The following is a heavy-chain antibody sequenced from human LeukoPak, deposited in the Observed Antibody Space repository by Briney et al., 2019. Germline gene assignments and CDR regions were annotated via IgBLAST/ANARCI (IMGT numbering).Heavy chain of an antibody. J-gene: IGHJ5*02. Sequence: SVKVSCKASGGTFSSYAISWVRQAPGQGLEWMGWIIPILGIANYAQKFQGRVTITADKSTSTAYMELSSLRSEDTAVYYCARGGIVPAALNWFDPWGQGTLVTVSS. CDR1: GGTFSSYA. CDR3: ARGGIVPAALNWFDP. CDR2: IIPILGIA. D-gene: IGHD2-2*01. V-gene: IGHV1-69*10.